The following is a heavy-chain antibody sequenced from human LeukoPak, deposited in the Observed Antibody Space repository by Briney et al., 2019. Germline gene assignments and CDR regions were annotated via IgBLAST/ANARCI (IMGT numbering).Heavy chain of an antibody. CDR2: INHSGST. V-gene: IGHV4-34*01. CDR1: GGSFSGYY. D-gene: IGHD3-10*01. Sequence: SETLSLTCAVYGGSFSGYYWSWIRQPPGKGLEWIGEINHSGSTNYNPSLKSRVTISVDTSKHQFSLKLSSVTAADTAVYYCARTPMVRGVTIDYWGQGTLVTVSS. J-gene: IGHJ4*02. CDR3: ARTPMVRGVTIDY.